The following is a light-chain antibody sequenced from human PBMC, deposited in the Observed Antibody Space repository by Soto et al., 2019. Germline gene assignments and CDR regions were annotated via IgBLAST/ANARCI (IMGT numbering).Light chain of an antibody. Sequence: QSVLTQPASVSGSPGQSITISCTGTSSDVGGYNYVSWYQQHPGKAPKLMIYDVSNRPSGVSNRFSGSKSGNTASLTISWLQAEDEADYYCSSYTNSNTLEVFGGGTKLTVL. J-gene: IGLJ2*01. CDR2: DVS. CDR3: SSYTNSNTLEV. CDR1: SSDVGGYNY. V-gene: IGLV2-14*01.